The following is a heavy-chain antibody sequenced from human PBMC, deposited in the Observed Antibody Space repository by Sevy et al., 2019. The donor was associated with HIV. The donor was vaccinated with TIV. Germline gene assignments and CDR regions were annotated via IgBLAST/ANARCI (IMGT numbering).Heavy chain of an antibody. V-gene: IGHV1-24*01. Sequence: ASVKVSCKVSGYTLTQLSMHWVRQAPGKGLEWMGSFDPEDGETFYAQKFQGRVTMTEDTSTDIAYMELSSLKSEDTAVFYCAITKDYYDSSGYPFDYWGQGTLVTVSS. CDR3: AITKDYYDSSGYPFDY. D-gene: IGHD3-22*01. CDR2: FDPEDGET. CDR1: GYTLTQLS. J-gene: IGHJ4*02.